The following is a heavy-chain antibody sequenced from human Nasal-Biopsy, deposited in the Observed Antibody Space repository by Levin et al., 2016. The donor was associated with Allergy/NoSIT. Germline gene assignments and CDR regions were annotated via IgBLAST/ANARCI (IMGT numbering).Heavy chain of an antibody. D-gene: IGHD7-27*01. V-gene: IGHV3-74*03. J-gene: IGHJ4*02. Sequence: GGSLRLSCAASGFSFSSYWMHWVRQVPGKGLVWVSRVHNGGGITTYADSVKGRFTISRDNTKSTLYLQMNSLRAEDTAVYYCVRDFNWGLDYWGQGTLVTVSP. CDR2: VHNGGGIT. CDR3: VRDFNWGLDY. CDR1: GFSFSSYW.